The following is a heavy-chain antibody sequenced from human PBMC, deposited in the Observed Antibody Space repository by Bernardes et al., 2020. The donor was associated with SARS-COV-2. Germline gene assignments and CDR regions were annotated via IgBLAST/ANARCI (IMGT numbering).Heavy chain of an antibody. J-gene: IGHJ3*02. CDR2: FDPEDDGR. D-gene: IGHD1-1*01. CDR3: TTASPSPWSAGTLDI. Sequence: ASMKVSCKVSGYTVTDLSLHWVRQAPGKGLEWMGGFDPEDDGRIYAQKFQGRVTMTEDRASGTAYMELSSLRSDDTAVYYCTTASPSPWSAGTLDIWGQGTMVIVSS. CDR1: GYTVTDLS. V-gene: IGHV1-24*01.